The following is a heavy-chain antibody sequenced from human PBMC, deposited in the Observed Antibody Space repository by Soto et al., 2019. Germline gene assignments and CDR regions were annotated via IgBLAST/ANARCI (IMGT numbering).Heavy chain of an antibody. CDR2: ISSSGSTI. J-gene: IGHJ6*02. V-gene: IGHV3-48*03. CDR1: GFTFSSYE. CDR3: AREYYYGSGSYPYYYGMDV. Sequence: PGGSLRLSCAASGFTFSSYEMNWVRQAPGKGLEWVSYISSSGSTIYYADSVKGRFTISRDNAKNSLYLQMNSLRAEDTAVYYCAREYYYGSGSYPYYYGMDVWGQGTTVTVSS. D-gene: IGHD3-10*01.